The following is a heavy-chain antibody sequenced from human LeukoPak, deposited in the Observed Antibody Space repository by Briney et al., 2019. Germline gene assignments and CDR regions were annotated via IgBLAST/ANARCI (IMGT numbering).Heavy chain of an antibody. V-gene: IGHV3-13*01. J-gene: IGHJ3*01. CDR1: GFTFNNYE. D-gene: IGHD1-14*01. CDR3: AREGRMGTADAFDV. Sequence: QSGGSLRLSCAASGFTFNNYEMHWVRQTAGKGLEGVSAVGIAGDTFYAGSVKGRFSISRDNAESSLFLQMNSLRAGDTAVYYCAREGRMGTADAFDVWGQGTMVTVSS. CDR2: VGIAGDT.